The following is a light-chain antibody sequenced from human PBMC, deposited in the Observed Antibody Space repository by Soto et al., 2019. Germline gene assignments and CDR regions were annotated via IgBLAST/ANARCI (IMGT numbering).Light chain of an antibody. CDR1: QSVNFY. CDR2: DAS. Sequence: EIVVTQSPGTLSLSPGERVTLSCRASQSVNFYLAWYQQKPGQAPRLLISDASSRATDVPDRFSGSGSGTDLTITITRLEPENFEVYYCQQYGDSPVTFGQGTKVDIK. CDR3: QQYGDSPVT. V-gene: IGKV3-20*01. J-gene: IGKJ1*01.